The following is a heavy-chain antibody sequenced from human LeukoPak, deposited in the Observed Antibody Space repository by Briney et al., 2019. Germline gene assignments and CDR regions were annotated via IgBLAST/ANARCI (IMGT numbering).Heavy chain of an antibody. CDR3: ARRPPPNSSSWTYYYYYYYMDV. D-gene: IGHD6-13*01. Sequence: PSETLSLTCAVSGYSISSGYYWGWIRQPPGKGLEWIGSIYHSGSTYYNPSLKSRVTISVDTSKNQFSLKLSSVTAADTAVYYCARRPPPNSSSWTYYYYYYYMDVWGKGTTVTVFS. V-gene: IGHV4-38-2*01. J-gene: IGHJ6*03. CDR1: GYSISSGYY. CDR2: IYHSGST.